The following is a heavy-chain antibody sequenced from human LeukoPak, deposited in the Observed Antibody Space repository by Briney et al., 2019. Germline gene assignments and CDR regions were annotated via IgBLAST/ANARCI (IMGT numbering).Heavy chain of an antibody. CDR1: GYTFTRYG. V-gene: IGHV1-18*01. D-gene: IGHD1-26*01. J-gene: IGHJ4*02. CDR3: ARSGRGTYYYFDY. Sequence: GASVNVSCKASGYTFTRYGMSWVRQAPGQGLEWMGWISGSNGNTNYAQKLQGRVTMTTDTSTGTAYMELRSLRSDDTAVYYCARSGRGTYYYFDYWGQGTLVTVSS. CDR2: ISGSNGNT.